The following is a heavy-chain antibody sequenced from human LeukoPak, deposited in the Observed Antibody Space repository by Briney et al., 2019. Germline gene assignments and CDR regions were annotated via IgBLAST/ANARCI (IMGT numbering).Heavy chain of an antibody. V-gene: IGHV3-53*01. CDR2: FYSGGNT. CDR3: AGYGSGSYFMWYYFDY. D-gene: IGHD3-10*01. J-gene: IGHJ4*02. CDR1: GFTFNSNY. Sequence: GGSLRLSCAASGFTFNSNYMSWVRQAPGKGLEWVSVFYSGGNTVYADSVRGRFTISRDNSKNTLYLQMNSLRAEDTAVYYCAGYGSGSYFMWYYFDYWGQGTLVTVSS.